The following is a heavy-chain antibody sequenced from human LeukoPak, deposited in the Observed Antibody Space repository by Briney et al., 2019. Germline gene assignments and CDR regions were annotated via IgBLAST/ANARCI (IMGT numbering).Heavy chain of an antibody. Sequence: SETLSLTCIVSGGSISTYYWSWIRQPPGKGLEWIGYIYYTGSTTYNPSLKSRVSISVDTSKNKLSLKLSSVTAADTAVYYCARPAVAGAVDAFDIWGQGTMVTVSS. CDR2: IYYTGST. CDR1: GGSISTYY. CDR3: ARPAVAGAVDAFDI. J-gene: IGHJ3*02. V-gene: IGHV4-59*08. D-gene: IGHD6-19*01.